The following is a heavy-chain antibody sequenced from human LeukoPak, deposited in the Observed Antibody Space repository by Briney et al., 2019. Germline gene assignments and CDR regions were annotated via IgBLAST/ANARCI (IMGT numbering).Heavy chain of an antibody. Sequence: SETLSLTCTVSGGSINNYYWSWIRQPAGKRLERIGRIYTRGSTNYNPSLKSRVTMSVDTSKNQFSLKLSSVTAADTAVYYCARGRYCSADICSGGDAFDIWGQGTMVSVSS. D-gene: IGHD2-15*01. V-gene: IGHV4-4*07. CDR3: ARGRYCSADICSGGDAFDI. CDR2: IYTRGST. J-gene: IGHJ3*02. CDR1: GGSINNYY.